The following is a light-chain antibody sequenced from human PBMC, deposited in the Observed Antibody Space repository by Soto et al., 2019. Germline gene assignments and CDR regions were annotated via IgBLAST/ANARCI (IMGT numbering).Light chain of an antibody. Sequence: DIHISPSPYSLPASVGDRVTITCRASESVSSYLNWYQQKPGEAPKLLIYVVSSLPSGVPSRFSGSGSGTHFTLTISSLQPADFATYYCQQSYTTPFTFGQGTKLDIK. CDR3: QQSYTTPFT. CDR1: ESVSSY. CDR2: VVS. V-gene: IGKV1-39*01. J-gene: IGKJ2*01.